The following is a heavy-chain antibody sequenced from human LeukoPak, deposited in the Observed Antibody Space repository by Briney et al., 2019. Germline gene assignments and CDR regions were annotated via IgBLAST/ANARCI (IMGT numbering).Heavy chain of an antibody. D-gene: IGHD2-2*01. CDR1: GFTFSSYA. V-gene: IGHV3-30-3*01. Sequence: GGSLRLSCAASGFTFSSYAMYWVRQTPGKGLEWVTVISNDGSNKYYADSVKGRFTVFRDNSRNTLFLEMNSLRTEDTSVYYCARSGCSSTTCSPEYWGQGTLVSVSS. CDR3: ARSGCSSTTCSPEY. CDR2: ISNDGSNK. J-gene: IGHJ4*02.